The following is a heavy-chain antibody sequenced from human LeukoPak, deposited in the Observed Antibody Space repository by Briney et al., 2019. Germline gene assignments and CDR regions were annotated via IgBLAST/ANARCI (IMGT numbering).Heavy chain of an antibody. CDR2: ISTTGTTI. CDR3: ARGQWLPNYYFDC. CDR1: GFTFSSYA. J-gene: IGHJ4*02. V-gene: IGHV3-48*04. D-gene: IGHD6-19*01. Sequence: GGSLRLSCAASGFTFSSYAMSWVRQAPGKGLEWISYISTTGTTIYYADSVEGRFTISRDNGKNSLYLQMNSLRAEDTAVYYCARGQWLPNYYFDCWGQGTLVTVSS.